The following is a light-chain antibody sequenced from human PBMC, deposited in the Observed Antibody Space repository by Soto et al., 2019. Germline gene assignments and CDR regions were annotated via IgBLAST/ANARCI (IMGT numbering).Light chain of an antibody. CDR1: SSDIGGYNY. V-gene: IGLV2-14*01. CDR2: EVS. CDR3: SSYTSSSTLYV. J-gene: IGLJ1*01. Sequence: QSALTQPASVSGSPGQSITISCAGTSSDIGGYNYVSWYQQHPGKAFKVMIYEVSNRPSGVSNRFSGSKSGNTASLTISGLQAEDEADYYCSSYTSSSTLYVFGSGTKATVL.